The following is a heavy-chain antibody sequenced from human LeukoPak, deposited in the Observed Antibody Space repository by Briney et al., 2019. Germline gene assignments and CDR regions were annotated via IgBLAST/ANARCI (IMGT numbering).Heavy chain of an antibody. D-gene: IGHD6-13*01. V-gene: IGHV4-61*05. Sequence: SETLSLTCTVSGGSISSSSYCWGWIRQPPGKGLEWIGYIYYSGSTNYNPSLKSRVTISVDTSKNQFSLKLSSVTAADTAVYYCARSRYSNWWFDPWGQGTLVTVSS. J-gene: IGHJ5*02. CDR3: ARSRYSNWWFDP. CDR1: GGSISSSSYC. CDR2: IYYSGST.